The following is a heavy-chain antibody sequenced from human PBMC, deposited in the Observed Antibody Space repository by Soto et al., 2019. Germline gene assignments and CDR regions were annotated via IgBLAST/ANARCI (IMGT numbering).Heavy chain of an antibody. CDR3: ARPYSGYDSDYYYGMDV. D-gene: IGHD5-12*01. CDR2: IDPSDSYT. Sequence: GESLKISCKGSGYSFTSYWISWVGRMPGKGLEWMGRIDPSDSYTNYSPSFQGHVTISADKSISTAYLQWSSLKASDTAMYYCARPYSGYDSDYYYGMDVWGQGT. CDR1: GYSFTSYW. V-gene: IGHV5-10-1*01. J-gene: IGHJ6*02.